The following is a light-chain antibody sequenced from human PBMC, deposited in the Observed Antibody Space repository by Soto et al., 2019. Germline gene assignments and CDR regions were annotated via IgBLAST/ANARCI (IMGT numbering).Light chain of an antibody. CDR3: QQYNSYPYS. J-gene: IGKJ2*03. V-gene: IGKV1-5*03. CDR1: QTIFSW. Sequence: IQMTQSPSTLYSSVGDRVSITCRASQTIFSWLAWYQQKPGKAPNLLIYKASSLESGVPSRYSGSGSGTEFTLTISGLQPDDFAAYYCQQYNSYPYSFGQGTKLEIK. CDR2: KAS.